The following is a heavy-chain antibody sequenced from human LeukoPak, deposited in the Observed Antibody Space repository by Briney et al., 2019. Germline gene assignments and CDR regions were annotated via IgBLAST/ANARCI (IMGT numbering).Heavy chain of an antibody. D-gene: IGHD4-17*01. V-gene: IGHV3-30*18. Sequence: QTGGSLRHSCAASGFTFSSYGMHWVRQAPGKGLEWVAVISYDGSNKYYADSVKGRFTISRDNSKNTLYLQMNSLRAEDTAVYYCAKADYYGDYGRRDAFDIWGQGTMVTVSS. CDR1: GFTFSSYG. CDR3: AKADYYGDYGRRDAFDI. CDR2: ISYDGSNK. J-gene: IGHJ3*02.